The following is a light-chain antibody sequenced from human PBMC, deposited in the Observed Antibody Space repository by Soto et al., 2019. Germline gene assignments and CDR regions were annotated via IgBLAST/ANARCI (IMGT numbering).Light chain of an antibody. Sequence: QSALTQPASVSGSPGQSITISCTRTSSDVVGYNYVSWYQQHPGKAPKLTIYDVSNRPSGVSHRFSGSKSGNTASMTISGLQSEDEADYYCSSYTSSSTLYVFGTGTKLTVL. CDR3: SSYTSSSTLYV. J-gene: IGLJ1*01. CDR2: DVS. V-gene: IGLV2-14*01. CDR1: SSDVVGYNY.